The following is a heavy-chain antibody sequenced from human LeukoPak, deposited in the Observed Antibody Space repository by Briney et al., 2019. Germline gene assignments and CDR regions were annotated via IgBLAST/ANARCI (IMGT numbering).Heavy chain of an antibody. CDR1: GFTFSNYA. J-gene: IGHJ4*02. CDR3: ARDAGYCSGGSCYPGQFDY. D-gene: IGHD2-15*01. CDR2: IWYDGSNK. Sequence: GGSLRLSCLASGFTFSNYAMSWVRQAPGKGLEWVAVIWYDGSNKYYADSVKGRFTISRDNSKNTLYLQMNSLRAEDTAVYYCARDAGYCSGGSCYPGQFDYWGQGTLVTVSS. V-gene: IGHV3-33*08.